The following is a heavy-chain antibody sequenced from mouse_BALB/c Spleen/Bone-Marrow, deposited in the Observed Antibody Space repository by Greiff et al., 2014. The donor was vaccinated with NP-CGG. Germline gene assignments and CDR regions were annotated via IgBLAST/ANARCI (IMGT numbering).Heavy chain of an antibody. J-gene: IGHJ3*01. D-gene: IGHD1-1*01. CDR2: IDPANGNT. V-gene: IGHV14-3*02. CDR1: GFNIKDTY. Sequence: VHVKQSGAELVKPGASVKLSCTASGFNIKDTYMHWVKQRPEQGLEWIGRIDPANGNTKYDPKFQGKATITADTSSNTAYLQLSSLTSEDTAVYYGANYYYGSSLFAYWGQGTLVTVSA. CDR3: ANYYYGSSLFAY.